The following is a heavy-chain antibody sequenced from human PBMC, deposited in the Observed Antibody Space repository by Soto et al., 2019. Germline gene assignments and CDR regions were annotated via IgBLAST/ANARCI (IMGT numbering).Heavy chain of an antibody. D-gene: IGHD2-2*01. CDR3: ARQKAMPPHFYSGMDV. V-gene: IGHV1-69*06. CDR1: GGTFGSYT. CDR2: IIPMFGTA. Sequence: QVHLVQSGAEVKKPGSSVKVSYTASGGTFGSYTVTWVRQAPGQGLEWMGEIIPMFGTASYAQKFQGRVTLTADKSTTTAHMELSSLSSDDTAVYFCARQKAMPPHFYSGMDVWGQGTTVTVSS. J-gene: IGHJ6*02.